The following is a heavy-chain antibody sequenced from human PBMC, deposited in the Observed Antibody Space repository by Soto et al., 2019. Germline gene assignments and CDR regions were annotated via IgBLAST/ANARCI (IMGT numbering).Heavy chain of an antibody. V-gene: IGHV4-30-4*01. CDR3: ASSGYCTNGVCYTLFDH. Sequence: SETLSLTCTVSDGSISSGDYYWSWIRQPPGKGLEWIGYIYYSGSTYYNPSLKSRVTISVDTSKNQFSLKLSSVTAADTAVYYCASSGYCTNGVCYTLFDHWGQGTLVTVSS. J-gene: IGHJ5*02. CDR2: IYYSGST. CDR1: DGSISSGDYY. D-gene: IGHD2-8*01.